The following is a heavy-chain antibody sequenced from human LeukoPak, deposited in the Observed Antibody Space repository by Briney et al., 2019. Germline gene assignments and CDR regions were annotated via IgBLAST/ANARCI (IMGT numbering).Heavy chain of an antibody. CDR3: ARSGPLCSSTSCYLYYFDY. Sequence: SETLSLTCTVSGGSISSGDYYWSWIRQPPGKGLEWIGYIYYSGSTYYNPSLKSRVTISVDTSKNQFSLKLCSVTAADTAVYYCARSGPLCSSTSCYLYYFDYWGQGTLVTVSS. V-gene: IGHV4-30-4*08. J-gene: IGHJ4*02. D-gene: IGHD2-2*01. CDR1: GGSISSGDYY. CDR2: IYYSGST.